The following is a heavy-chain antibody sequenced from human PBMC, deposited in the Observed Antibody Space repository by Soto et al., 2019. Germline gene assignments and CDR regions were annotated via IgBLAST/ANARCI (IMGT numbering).Heavy chain of an antibody. CDR3: ARDPHYGSHRSDAFDI. V-gene: IGHV1-2*04. J-gene: IGHJ3*02. CDR2: INPNSGGT. CDR1: GYTFTGYY. D-gene: IGHD3-16*01. Sequence: VASVKVSCKASGYTFTGYYMHWVRQAPGQGLEWMGWINPNSGGTNYAQKFQGWVTMTRDTSISTAYMELSRLRSDDTAVYYCARDPHYGSHRSDAFDIWGQGTMVTVSS.